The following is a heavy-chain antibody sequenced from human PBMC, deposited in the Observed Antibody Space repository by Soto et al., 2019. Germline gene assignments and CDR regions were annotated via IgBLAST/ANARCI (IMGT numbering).Heavy chain of an antibody. CDR2: ISHSGTT. CDR1: DYSISTGYF. CDR3: ARITYGYNYFDY. J-gene: IGHJ4*02. D-gene: IGHD4-17*01. Sequence: SETLSLTCSVSDYSISTGYFWGWIRQRPGKGLEWFGCISHSGTTHYNTSRKSRVTISIDTSENQFSLKLSSVTAADAAVYYCARITYGYNYFDYWGRGTQVAVSS. V-gene: IGHV4-38-2*01.